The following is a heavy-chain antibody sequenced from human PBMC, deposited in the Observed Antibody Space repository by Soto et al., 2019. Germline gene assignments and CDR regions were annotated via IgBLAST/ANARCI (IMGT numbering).Heavy chain of an antibody. J-gene: IGHJ4*02. Sequence: QVQLQQWGAGLLKPSETLSLTCAVYGGSFSGYYWTWIRQPPGTGLEWIGEINHSGSTNYNPSLKXRVXIPVDTSKNQFSLKLTSVTAADTAVYYGARDKITGLFDYWGQGTLVTVSS. D-gene: IGHD2-8*02. CDR2: INHSGST. CDR3: ARDKITGLFDY. CDR1: GGSFSGYY. V-gene: IGHV4-34*01.